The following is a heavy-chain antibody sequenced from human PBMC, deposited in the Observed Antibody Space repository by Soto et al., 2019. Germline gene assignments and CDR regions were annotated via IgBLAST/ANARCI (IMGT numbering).Heavy chain of an antibody. J-gene: IGHJ6*02. V-gene: IGHV1-46*01. Sequence: ASVKVACKASGYTFTIYYMPCVLQAPGEGLQPMGIINPSGGSTSYAQKFQGRVTMTRDTSTSTVYMELSSLRSEDTAVYYCAAPSLGNWNEPYYYYYGMDVWGQGTTVSVSS. D-gene: IGHD1-1*01. CDR1: GYTFTIYY. CDR3: AAPSLGNWNEPYYYYYGMDV. CDR2: INPSGGST.